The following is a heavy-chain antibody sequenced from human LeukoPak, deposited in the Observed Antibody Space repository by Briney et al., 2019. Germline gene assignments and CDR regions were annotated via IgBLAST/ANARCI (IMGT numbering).Heavy chain of an antibody. CDR1: GGSFSGYY. V-gene: IGHV4-34*01. CDR2: INHSGST. J-gene: IGHJ4*02. CDR3: ARRELLNRHFDY. Sequence: PSETLSLTCAVYGGSFSGYYWSWIRQPPGKGLEWIGEINHSGSTNYNPSLKSRVTISVDTSKSQFSLKLSSVTAADTAVYYCARRELLNRHFDYWGQGTLVTVSS. D-gene: IGHD1-26*01.